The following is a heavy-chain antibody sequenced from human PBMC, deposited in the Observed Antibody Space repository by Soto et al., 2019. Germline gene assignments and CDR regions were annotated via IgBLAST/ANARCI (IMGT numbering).Heavy chain of an antibody. J-gene: IGHJ2*01. D-gene: IGHD5-12*01. CDR2: IDIAGAT. CDR3: ARAARWLQSRYFAL. V-gene: IGHV3-13*01. CDR1: GFTFSNFD. Sequence: GGSLRLSCAASGFTFSNFDMHWVRQTTGKVLEWVSAIDIAGATYYADSVKGRFTISREKAKNALYLQMNSLRADDTAVYYCARAARWLQSRYFALWGRGTLVTVSS.